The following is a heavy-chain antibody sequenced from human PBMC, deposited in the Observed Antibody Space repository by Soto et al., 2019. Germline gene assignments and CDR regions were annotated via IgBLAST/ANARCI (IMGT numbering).Heavy chain of an antibody. V-gene: IGHV3-30*18. CDR2: ISYDGSNK. J-gene: IGHJ1*01. CDR1: GFTFSSYG. CDR3: ANAISKGYCSGGSCYADFKH. D-gene: IGHD2-15*01. Sequence: GGSLRLSCAASGFTFSSYGMHWVRQAPGKGLEWVAVISYDGSNKYYADSVKGRFTISRDNSKNTLYLQMNSLRAEDTAVYYCANAISKGYCSGGSCYADFKHWGQGTLVTVSS.